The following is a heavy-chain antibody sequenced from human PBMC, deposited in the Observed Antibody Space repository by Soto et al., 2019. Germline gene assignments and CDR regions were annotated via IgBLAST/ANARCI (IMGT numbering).Heavy chain of an antibody. CDR3: ARQSSLWSHAFDI. V-gene: IGHV4-39*01. D-gene: IGHD3-3*01. CDR1: GGSISSSSYY. Sequence: SETLSLTCTVSGGSISSSSYYWGWIRQPPGKGLEWIGSIYYSGSTYYNPPLKSRVTISVDTSKNQFSLKLSSVTAADTAVYYCARQSSLWSHAFDIWGQGTMVTVSS. CDR2: IYYSGST. J-gene: IGHJ3*02.